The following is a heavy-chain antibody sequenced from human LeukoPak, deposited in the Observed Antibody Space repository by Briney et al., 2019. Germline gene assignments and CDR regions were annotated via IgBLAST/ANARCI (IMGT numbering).Heavy chain of an antibody. CDR2: ISSSSSYI. Sequence: GGSLRLSCAASGFTFSSYTMNWVRQAPGKGLEWVSSISSSSSYIYFADSVKGRFTSSRDNAKNSLYLQMNSLRAEDTAVYYCATTSIAAAVPGCFDYWGQGTLVTVFS. D-gene: IGHD6-13*01. J-gene: IGHJ4*02. CDR3: ATTSIAAAVPGCFDY. V-gene: IGHV3-21*01. CDR1: GFTFSSYT.